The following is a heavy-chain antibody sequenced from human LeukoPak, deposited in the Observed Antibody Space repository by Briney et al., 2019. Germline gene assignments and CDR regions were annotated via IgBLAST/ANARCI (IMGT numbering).Heavy chain of an antibody. V-gene: IGHV6-1*01. CDR3: ARGGAGGRAFDI. D-gene: IGHD2-15*01. CDR1: GDTFSSNSAA. CDR2: TYYRSKWYN. Sequence: SQTLSLTCALSGDTFSSNSAAWNWIRQSPSRGLEWLGRTYYRSKWYNDYAVSVKSRLTINPDTSKNQFSLQLDSVTPEDTAVYYCARGGAGGRAFDIWGQGTLVTVSS. J-gene: IGHJ3*02.